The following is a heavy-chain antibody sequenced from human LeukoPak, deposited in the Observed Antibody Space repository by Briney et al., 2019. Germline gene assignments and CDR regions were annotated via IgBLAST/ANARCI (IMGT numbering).Heavy chain of an antibody. V-gene: IGHV3-23*01. Sequence: PGGSLRLSCAASGFTFSSYAMNWVRQAPGKGLEWVSAISGSGYSTYYADSVKGRFTISRDNSKNTLYLQMNSLRAEDTAVYYCARLSSFAFDIWGQGTMVTVSS. D-gene: IGHD3-16*02. CDR1: GFTFSSYA. J-gene: IGHJ3*02. CDR2: ISGSGYST. CDR3: ARLSSFAFDI.